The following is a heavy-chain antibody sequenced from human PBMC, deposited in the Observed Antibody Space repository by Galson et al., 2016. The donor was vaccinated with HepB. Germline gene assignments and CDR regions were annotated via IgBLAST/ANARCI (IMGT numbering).Heavy chain of an antibody. D-gene: IGHD3-10*01. V-gene: IGHV1-18*04. CDR2: ISAYNGNT. J-gene: IGHJ4*02. Sequence: SVKVSCKASGYTFTSYGISWVRQAPGQGLEWMGWISAYNGNTHYAQKLQGRVTMTTDTSTSTAYMELRSLTSDDTAVYYCARYQVHVLLWFGSPPGYFDYWGQGTLVTVSS. CDR3: ARYQVHVLLWFGSPPGYFDY. CDR1: GYTFTSYG.